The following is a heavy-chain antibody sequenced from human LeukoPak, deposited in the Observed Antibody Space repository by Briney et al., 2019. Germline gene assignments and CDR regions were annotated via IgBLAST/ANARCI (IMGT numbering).Heavy chain of an antibody. CDR2: ISYDGSNK. J-gene: IGHJ4*02. CDR3: ARVLYYDFWSGPGAH. D-gene: IGHD3-3*01. Sequence: PGGSLRLSCAASGFTFSSYAMHWVRQAPGKGLEWVAVISYDGSNKYYADSVKGRFTISRDNSKNTLYLQMNSLRAEDTAVYYCARVLYYDFWSGPGAHWGQGTLVTVSS. V-gene: IGHV3-30-3*01. CDR1: GFTFSSYA.